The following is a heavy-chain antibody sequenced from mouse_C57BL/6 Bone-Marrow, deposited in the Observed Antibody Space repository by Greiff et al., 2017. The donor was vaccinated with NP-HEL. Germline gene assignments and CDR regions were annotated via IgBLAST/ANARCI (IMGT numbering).Heavy chain of an antibody. CDR1: GYTFTSYW. Sequence: VQRVESGAELAKPGASVKLSCKASGYTFTSYWMHWVKQRPGQGLEWIGYINPSSGYTKYNQKFKDKATLTADKSSSTAYMQLSSLTYEDSAVYYCARWLWLRRSYYAMDYWGQGTSVTVSS. V-gene: IGHV1-7*01. D-gene: IGHD2-2*01. CDR2: INPSSGYT. J-gene: IGHJ4*01. CDR3: ARWLWLRRSYYAMDY.